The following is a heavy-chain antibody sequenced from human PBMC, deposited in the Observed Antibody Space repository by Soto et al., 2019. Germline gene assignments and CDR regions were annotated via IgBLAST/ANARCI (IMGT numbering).Heavy chain of an antibody. J-gene: IGHJ4*02. V-gene: IGHV1-69*06. D-gene: IGHD3-22*01. CDR3: ATPKVYYYGSSAKLPLDY. CDR2: VLFVYGTT. Sequence: SVKVSCKASGGAFSSYTINWVRQAPGQGPEWIGRVLFVYGTTNYAQKFQGRVTITADKSTSTAYMELSSLRSEDTAVYYCATPKVYYYGSSAKLPLDYWGQGTVVTVYS. CDR1: GGAFSSYT.